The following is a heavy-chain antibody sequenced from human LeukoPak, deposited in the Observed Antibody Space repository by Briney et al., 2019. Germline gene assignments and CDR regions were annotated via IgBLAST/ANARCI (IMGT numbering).Heavy chain of an antibody. CDR2: KKTHGSHE. D-gene: IGHD3-10*01. J-gene: IGHJ4*02. CDR1: GFSFCQHW. CDR3: ARDSLIQYGSGSYWGFDY. Sequence: GGSLRLLCEAWGFSFCQHWMSGVRQAVGMEPAWVGDKKTHGSHEFYVGSVKGRFTISRDNAKNSLYLQMNSLRAEDTAVYYCARDSLIQYGSGSYWGFDYWGQGILVTVSS. V-gene: IGHV3-7*03.